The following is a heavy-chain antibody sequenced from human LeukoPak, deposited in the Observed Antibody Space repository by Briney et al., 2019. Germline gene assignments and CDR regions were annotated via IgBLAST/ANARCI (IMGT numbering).Heavy chain of an antibody. CDR3: ARGRGMTTVVTPAIDY. CDR2: IWYDGSNK. CDR1: GFTFSSYG. D-gene: IGHD4-23*01. J-gene: IGHJ4*02. V-gene: IGHV3-33*01. Sequence: GGSLRLSCAASGFTFSSYGMHWVRQAPGKGLEWVAVIWYDGSNKYYADSVKGRFTISRDNSKNTLYLQMNSLRAEDTAVYYCARGRGMTTVVTPAIDYWGQGTLVTVSS.